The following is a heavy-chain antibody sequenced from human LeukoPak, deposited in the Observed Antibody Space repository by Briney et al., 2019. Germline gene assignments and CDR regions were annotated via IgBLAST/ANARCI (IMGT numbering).Heavy chain of an antibody. D-gene: IGHD3-10*01. CDR3: ARYFDPYYYGSGSPSFDY. CDR2: INWNGGST. Sequence: GGSLRLSCAASGFTFDDYGMSWVRQAPGKGLEWVSGINWNGGSTGYADSVKGRFTISRDNAKNSLYLQMNSLRAEDTALYYCARYFDPYYYGSGSPSFDYWGQGTLVTVSS. CDR1: GFTFDDYG. V-gene: IGHV3-20*04. J-gene: IGHJ4*02.